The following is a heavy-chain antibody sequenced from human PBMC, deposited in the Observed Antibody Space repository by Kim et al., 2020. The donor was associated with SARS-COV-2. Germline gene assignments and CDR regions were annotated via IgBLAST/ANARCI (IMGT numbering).Heavy chain of an antibody. CDR3: ARDYGDFYFDY. V-gene: IGHV3-30*07. D-gene: IGHD4-17*01. Sequence: AGPVKGRITTSRDKSKNTLYLQMNRLRAEDTAVYYCARDYGDFYFDYWGQGTLVTVSS. J-gene: IGHJ4*02.